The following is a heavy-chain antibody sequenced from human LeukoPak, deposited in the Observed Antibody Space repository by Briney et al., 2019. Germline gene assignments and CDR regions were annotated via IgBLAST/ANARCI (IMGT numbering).Heavy chain of an antibody. CDR2: INHSGST. D-gene: IGHD3-22*01. CDR1: GGSLSGYY. V-gene: IGHV4-34*01. J-gene: IGHJ5*02. Sequence: SETLSLTCAVYGGSLSGYYWSWIRQPPGKGLEWIGEINHSGSTNYNPSLKSRVTISVDTSKNQFSLKLSSVTAADTAVYYCARAKRITMIVVVISHWFDPWGQGTLVTVSS. CDR3: ARAKRITMIVVVISHWFDP.